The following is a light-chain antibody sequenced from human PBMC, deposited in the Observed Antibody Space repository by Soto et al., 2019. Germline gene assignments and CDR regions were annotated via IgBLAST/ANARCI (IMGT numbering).Light chain of an antibody. V-gene: IGLV1-47*02. CDR2: TDY. J-gene: IGLJ3*02. CDR1: SSNIGSDY. CDR3: AAWDARLSTWV. Sequence: QLVLTQPPSVSGTPGQRVTISCSGSSSNIGSDYVYWYQQFPGTAPKLLIYTDYQRPSGVPDRFSGSKSGTSASLAISGLRSEDEADYWCAAWDARLSTWVFGGGTKLTVL.